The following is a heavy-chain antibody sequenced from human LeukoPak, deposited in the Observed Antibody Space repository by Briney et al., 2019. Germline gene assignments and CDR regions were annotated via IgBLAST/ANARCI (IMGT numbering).Heavy chain of an antibody. V-gene: IGHV4-61*02. D-gene: IGHD3-3*01. CDR2: IYTSGST. Sequence: PSETLSLTCTVSGGSISSGGTYWSWIRQPAGKGLEWIGRIYTSGSTNYNPSLKSRVTMSVDTSKNQFSLKLSSVTAADTAVYYCARDYPPCAEWLFPCYYYYMDVWGKGTTVTVSS. CDR1: GGSISSGGTY. CDR3: ARDYPPCAEWLFPCYYYYMDV. J-gene: IGHJ6*03.